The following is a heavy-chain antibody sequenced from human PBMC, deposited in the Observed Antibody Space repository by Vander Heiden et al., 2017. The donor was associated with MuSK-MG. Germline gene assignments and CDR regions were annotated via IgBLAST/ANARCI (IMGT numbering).Heavy chain of an antibody. J-gene: IGHJ4*02. V-gene: IGHV3-23*01. D-gene: IGHD2-2*01. CDR1: VLSCGGYG. Sequence: EVRLLGSGGGLVQPAGSLGPSCAGIVLSCGGYGMSWVRQDAGKGLEWVVAINANGGSTHNADSVKGRSTISRNNSKNTLYRQMNGLGAADTAVYYCANDTKYHVRSMDYFDYWGQGTLVTVSS. CDR3: ANDTKYHVRSMDYFDY. CDR2: INANGGST.